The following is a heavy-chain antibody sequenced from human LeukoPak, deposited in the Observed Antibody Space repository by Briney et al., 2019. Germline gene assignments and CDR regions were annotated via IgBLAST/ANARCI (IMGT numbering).Heavy chain of an antibody. V-gene: IGHV1-46*01. CDR1: GYTFTSYY. CDR2: INPSGGST. CDR3: ARDRRGYDSSRQNGPRWFDP. J-gene: IGHJ5*02. Sequence: ASVKVSCKASGYTFTSYYMHWVRQAPGQGLQWMGIINPSGGSTSYAQKFQGRVTMTRDTSTSTVYMELSSLRSEDTAVYYCARDRRGYDSSRQNGPRWFDPWGQGTLVTVSS. D-gene: IGHD3-22*01.